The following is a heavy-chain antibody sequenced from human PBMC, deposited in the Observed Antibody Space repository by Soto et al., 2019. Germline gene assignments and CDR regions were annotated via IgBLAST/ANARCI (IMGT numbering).Heavy chain of an antibody. CDR2: INPNNGAT. Sequence: ASVKVSWKASGGGFSSYPSSWVRQAPGQGLEWMGWINPNNGATNYAQKFQGRVSMTRDPSTSTAYVELSSLRFDDTAVYYCARHSGDDYVFDYWGQGTLVGVSS. V-gene: IGHV1-2*02. CDR1: GGGFSSYP. CDR3: ARHSGDDYVFDY. D-gene: IGHD5-12*01. J-gene: IGHJ4*02.